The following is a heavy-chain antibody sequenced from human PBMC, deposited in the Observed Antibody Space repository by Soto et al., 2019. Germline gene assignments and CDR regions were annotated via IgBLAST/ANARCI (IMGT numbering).Heavy chain of an antibody. Sequence: ASVKVSCKASGYTFTSYAMHWVRQAPGQRLEWMGWINAGNGNTKYSQKFQGRVTITRDTSASTAYMELSSLRSEDTAVYYCARAINDYGDYKNAFDIWGQGTMVTVSS. J-gene: IGHJ3*02. V-gene: IGHV1-3*01. CDR3: ARAINDYGDYKNAFDI. CDR2: INAGNGNT. CDR1: GYTFTSYA. D-gene: IGHD4-17*01.